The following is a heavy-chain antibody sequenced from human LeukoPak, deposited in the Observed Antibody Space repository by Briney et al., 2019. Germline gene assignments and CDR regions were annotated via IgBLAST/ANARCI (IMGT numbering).Heavy chain of an antibody. J-gene: IGHJ4*02. Sequence: PGGSLRLSCAASGFTFSSYAMSWVRQAPGKGLEWVSAITGSGGSTYYADSVKGRFTISRDNSKNTLYLQMHSLRDENTAVYYCAKDLSRRYYDVYYFDYWGQGTLLTVSS. V-gene: IGHV3-23*01. CDR1: GFTFSSYA. CDR3: AKDLSRRYYDVYYFDY. CDR2: ITGSGGST. D-gene: IGHD3-16*01.